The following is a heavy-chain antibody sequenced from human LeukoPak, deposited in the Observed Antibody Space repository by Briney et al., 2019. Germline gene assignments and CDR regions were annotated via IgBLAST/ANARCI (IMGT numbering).Heavy chain of an antibody. J-gene: IGHJ3*02. V-gene: IGHV3-33*01. CDR3: ARGAYCSDDSCPGAFDI. D-gene: IGHD2-15*01. CDR2: IWYDGSNK. CDR1: GFAFSTYA. Sequence: HPGGSLRLSCAASGFAFSTYAMYWVRQAPGKGLEWVTVIWYDGSNKYYADSAKGRFTISRDNSKNTLYLQMNSLRAEDTAVYYCARGAYCSDDSCPGAFDIWGQGTMVTLSS.